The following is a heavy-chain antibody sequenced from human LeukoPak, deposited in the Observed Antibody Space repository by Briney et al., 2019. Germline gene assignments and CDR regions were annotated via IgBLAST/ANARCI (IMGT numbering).Heavy chain of an antibody. V-gene: IGHV4-4*07. CDR1: GGSISRYY. CDR2: IYTSGST. CDR3: ARVSVHGYSYGFDY. J-gene: IGHJ4*02. D-gene: IGHD5-18*01. Sequence: SETLSLTCTVSGGSISRYYWSWIRQPAGKGLEWIGRIYTSGSTNYNPSLKSRVTMSVDTSKNQFSLKLSSVTAADTAVYYCARVSVHGYSYGFDYWGQGTLVTVSS.